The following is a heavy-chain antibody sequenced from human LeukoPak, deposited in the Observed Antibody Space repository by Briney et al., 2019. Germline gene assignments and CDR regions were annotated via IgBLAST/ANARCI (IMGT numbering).Heavy chain of an antibody. CDR3: ARDRYCSSTSCYDCYYYYYMDV. J-gene: IGHJ6*03. CDR2: ISAYNGNT. CDR1: GYTFTSYG. V-gene: IGHV1-18*01. Sequence: ASVKVSFKASGYTFTSYGISWVRQAPGQGLEWLGWISAYNGNTNYAQKLQGRVTMTTDTSTSTAYMELRSLRSDDTAVYYCARDRYCSSTSCYDCYYYYYMDVWGKGTTVTVSS. D-gene: IGHD2-2*01.